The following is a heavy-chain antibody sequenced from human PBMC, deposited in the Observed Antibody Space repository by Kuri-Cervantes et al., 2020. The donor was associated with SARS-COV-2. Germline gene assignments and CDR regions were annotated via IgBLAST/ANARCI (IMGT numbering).Heavy chain of an antibody. J-gene: IGHJ4*02. D-gene: IGHD2-15*01. CDR1: AYSISSGYY. CDR3: ARKSDSVDY. Sequence: ESLKISCAVSAYSISSGYYWGWTRQPPGKGLGWMGSIYYSRSTYYNPSLKSRVTISVDTSKNQFTLKLSSVNAADTAVYYCARKSDSVDYWGQGTLVTVSS. V-gene: IGHV4-38-2*01. CDR2: IYYSRST.